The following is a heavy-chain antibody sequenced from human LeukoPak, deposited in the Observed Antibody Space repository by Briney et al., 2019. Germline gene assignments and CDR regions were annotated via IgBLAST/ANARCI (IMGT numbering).Heavy chain of an antibody. CDR2: IYYSGST. V-gene: IGHV4-59*01. CDR3: ARAGAQQQRLWYFDR. CDR1: GVSLSSFY. D-gene: IGHD6-25*01. J-gene: IGHJ2*01. Sequence: SETLSRTRTVSGVSLSSFYWSWIRQPPGKGLEWIGYIYYSGSTNYNPSLKSRVTISVDTSKNQFSLKLSSVTAADTAVYYCARAGAQQQRLWYFDRWGRGTLVTVSS.